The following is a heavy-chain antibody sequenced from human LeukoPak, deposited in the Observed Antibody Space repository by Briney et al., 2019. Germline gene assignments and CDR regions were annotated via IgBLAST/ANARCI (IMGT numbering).Heavy chain of an antibody. CDR3: GRDHQYDFDY. V-gene: IGHV1-46*01. Sequence: ASVKVSCKTSGYTFTSYFIHWVRQAPGQGLEWMGMINPSGGSTSYAQKFQGRVTMTTDTSTNTVYLELRSLRSDDTAVYYCGRDHQYDFDYWGQGTLVTVSS. D-gene: IGHD2-2*01. J-gene: IGHJ4*02. CDR2: INPSGGST. CDR1: GYTFTSYF.